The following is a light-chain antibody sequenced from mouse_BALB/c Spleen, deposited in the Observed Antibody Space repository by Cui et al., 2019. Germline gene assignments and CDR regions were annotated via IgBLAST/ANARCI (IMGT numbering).Light chain of an antibody. J-gene: IGKJ5*01. CDR3: HQWSSYPPT. V-gene: IGKV4-79*01. CDR1: SRVSVSY. CDR2: STS. Sequence: QIVLTLSPAIMSASPGEKVTLTCSSSSRVSVSYLYWYQQKPGASPKLWIYSTSNLASGVPARFSGSGSGTSYSLTISSMEAEDAASYFCHQWSSYPPTFGAGTKLELK.